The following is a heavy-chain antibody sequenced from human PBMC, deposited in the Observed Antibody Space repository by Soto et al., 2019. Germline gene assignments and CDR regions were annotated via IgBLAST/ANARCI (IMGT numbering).Heavy chain of an antibody. J-gene: IGHJ4*02. D-gene: IGHD3-3*01. CDR2: IYPSDSDT. V-gene: IGHV5-51*03. CDR1: GYNFAGYW. CDR3: ARGGVSTRTFDY. Sequence: PXESLKISCKGSGYNFAGYWIALVRQMPGKGLELMGIIYPSDSDTRYGPSFQGQVTISADKSISSAYLQWSSLRASDTAMYYCARGGVSTRTFDYWGQGTPVTVSS.